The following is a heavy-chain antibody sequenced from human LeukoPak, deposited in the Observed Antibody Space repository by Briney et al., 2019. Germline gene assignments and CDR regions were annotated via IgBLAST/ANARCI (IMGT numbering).Heavy chain of an antibody. CDR3: ATFGRGNSRHFDY. Sequence: SDTLSLTCTVSGGSISSSSYYWGWIRQPPGKGLEWIGSIYYSGSTYYNPSLKSRVTISVDTSKNQFSLKLSSVTAADTAVYYCATFGRGNSRHFDYWGQGTLVTVSS. D-gene: IGHD4-23*01. CDR2: IYYSGST. CDR1: GGSISSSSYY. V-gene: IGHV4-39*01. J-gene: IGHJ4*02.